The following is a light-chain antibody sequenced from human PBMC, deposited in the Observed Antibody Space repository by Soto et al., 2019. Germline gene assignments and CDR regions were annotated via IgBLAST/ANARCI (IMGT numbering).Light chain of an antibody. CDR3: SSYTSSSTDVV. V-gene: IGLV2-14*01. J-gene: IGLJ2*01. Sequence: QSALTQPASVSGSPGQSITISCTGTSSDVGGYNYVSWYQHHPGKAPQLMIFQVTNRPSGVSNRFSGGTSGNTASLTISGLQAMDAAVYYPSSYTSSSTDVVFGGGTKLTVL. CDR2: QVT. CDR1: SSDVGGYNY.